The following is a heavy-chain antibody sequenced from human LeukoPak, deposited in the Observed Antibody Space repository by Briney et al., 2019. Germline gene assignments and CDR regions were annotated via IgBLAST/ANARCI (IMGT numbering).Heavy chain of an antibody. J-gene: IGHJ3*02. CDR1: GGSISSGGYY. CDR3: ARQTRPYDYVWGSYLTAAFDI. V-gene: IGHV4-39*01. Sequence: SETLSLTCTVSGGSISSGGYYWGWIRQPPGKGLEWIGSIYYSGSTYYNPSLKSRVTISVDTSKNQFSLKLSSVTAADTAVYYCARQTRPYDYVWGSYLTAAFDIWGQGTMVTVSS. CDR2: IYYSGST. D-gene: IGHD3-16*02.